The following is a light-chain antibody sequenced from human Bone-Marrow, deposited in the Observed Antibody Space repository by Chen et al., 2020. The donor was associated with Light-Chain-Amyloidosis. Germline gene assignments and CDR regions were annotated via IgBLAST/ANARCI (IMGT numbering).Light chain of an antibody. J-gene: IGLJ3*02. V-gene: IGLV3-21*02. Sequence: SYVLTQPSPVSGAPGQTAKIACGGNNIGSTSVHWYQQTPGQAPLLVVYDDSDRPSGIPERLSGSNSGNTATLTISRVEAGDEADYYCQVWDRSSDRPVFGGGTKLTVL. CDR3: QVWDRSSDRPV. CDR2: DDS. CDR1: NIGSTS.